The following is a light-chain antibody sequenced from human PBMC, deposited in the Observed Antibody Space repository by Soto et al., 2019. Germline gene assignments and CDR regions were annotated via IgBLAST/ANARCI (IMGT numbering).Light chain of an antibody. V-gene: IGKV3-20*01. J-gene: IGKJ2*01. Sequence: EIVLTQSPGTLSLSPGERATLSCRASQSVGSTYLAWYQQKPGQAPSLLIYGASSRATDIPDRFSGSGSGTDFTLTINRLEPEDFAVYYCQHYGSPPYTFGQGTKVDIK. CDR3: QHYGSPPYT. CDR1: QSVGSTY. CDR2: GAS.